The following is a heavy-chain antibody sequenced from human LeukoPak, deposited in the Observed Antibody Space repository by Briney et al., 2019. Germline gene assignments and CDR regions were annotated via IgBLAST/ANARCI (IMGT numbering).Heavy chain of an antibody. CDR2: IIPILGIA. CDR3: ARDRGYCGGDCVRSGPSAFDI. V-gene: IGHV1-69*04. CDR1: GGTFSSYA. J-gene: IGHJ3*02. Sequence: ASVKVSSKASGGTFSSYAISWVPPAPGQGLEWMGRIIPILGIANYAQKFQGRVTITADKSTSTAYMELSSLRSEHTAVYYCARDRGYCGGDCVRSGPSAFDIWGQGRMVTVSS. D-gene: IGHD2-21*02.